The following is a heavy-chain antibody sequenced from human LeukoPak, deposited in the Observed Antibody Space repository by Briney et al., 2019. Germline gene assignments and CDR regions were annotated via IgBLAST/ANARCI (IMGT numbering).Heavy chain of an antibody. V-gene: IGHV4-4*09. D-gene: IGHD2-21*01. CDR3: ASHGDCGGSNCLAFDV. CDR1: GGSISRYF. J-gene: IGHJ3*01. Sequence: SETLSLTCTVSGGSISRYFWSWLRQPPGEGLEWIGFISSGGDTNYNPSLKSRVSISETTSKGQFSLELSSVTAADTAVYYCASHGDCGGSNCLAFDVWGQGAMVIVSS. CDR2: ISSGGDT.